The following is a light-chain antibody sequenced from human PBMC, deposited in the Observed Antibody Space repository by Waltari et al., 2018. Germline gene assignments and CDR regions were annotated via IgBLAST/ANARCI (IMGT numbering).Light chain of an antibody. CDR1: SSDGGFYTY. Sequence: QSALTQPASVSGSPGQSITISCPGTSSDGGFYTYVSWYQHYPGKAPKLIIYEVSDRPSGVSNRFSGSKSGNTASLTISGLQAEDEADYYCSSYTSSSLYVFGTGTKVTVL. CDR2: EVS. CDR3: SSYTSSSLYV. J-gene: IGLJ1*01. V-gene: IGLV2-14*01.